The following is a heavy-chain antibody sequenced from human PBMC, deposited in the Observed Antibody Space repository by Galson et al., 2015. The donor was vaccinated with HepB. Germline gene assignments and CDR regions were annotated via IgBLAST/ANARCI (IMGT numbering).Heavy chain of an antibody. J-gene: IGHJ5*02. CDR2: INPNSGGT. CDR1: GFTFTGYY. Sequence: SCAASGFTFTGYYMHWVRQAPGQGLEWMGWINPNSGGTNYAQKFQGRVTMTRDTSISTAYMELSRLRSDDTAVYYCAKDQGSDWFDPWGQGTLVTVSS. CDR3: AKDQGSDWFDP. V-gene: IGHV1-2*02.